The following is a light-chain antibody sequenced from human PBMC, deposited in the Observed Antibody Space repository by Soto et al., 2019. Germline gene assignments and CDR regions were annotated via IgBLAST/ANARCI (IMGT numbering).Light chain of an antibody. CDR1: QSISSSY. V-gene: IGKV3-20*01. J-gene: IGKJ1*01. CDR2: GAS. CDR3: QQYSSTFWT. Sequence: EIVLTQSPGTLSLSPGERATLSCRASQSISSSYLAWYQQKPGQAPRLLVYGASSRATGIPDRISGSGSGTDFTLNISRLEPEDFALYYCQQYSSTFWTFGQGTKVDI.